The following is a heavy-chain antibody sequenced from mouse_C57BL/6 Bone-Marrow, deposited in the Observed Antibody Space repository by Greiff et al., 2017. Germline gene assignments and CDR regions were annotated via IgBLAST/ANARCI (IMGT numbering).Heavy chain of an antibody. CDR3: ARRRTGVFDY. J-gene: IGHJ2*01. V-gene: IGHV5-16*02. CDR2: INYDGSST. Sequence: DVKLVESEGGLVPPSSSMTLSCTASGFTLSDYYIAWVRQVPEKGLEWVANINYDGSSTYYLDSLKSRFIITRDNAKNNLYLQMSSLKSEDTATYYCARRRTGVFDYWGQGTPLTVSA. CDR1: GFTLSDYY.